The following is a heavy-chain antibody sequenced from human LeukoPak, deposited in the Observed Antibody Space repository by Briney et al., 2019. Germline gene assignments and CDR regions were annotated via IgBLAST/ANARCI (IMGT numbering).Heavy chain of an antibody. CDR1: GGSISSYY. CDR2: IYCSGST. V-gene: IGHV4-59*01. J-gene: IGHJ4*02. Sequence: SETLSLTCTVSGGSISSYYWSWIRQPPGKGLEWIGYIYCSGSTNYNPSLKSRVTISVDTSKNQFSLKLSSVTAADTAVYYCARVTGGGGVVDWGQGTLVTVSS. CDR3: ARVTGGGGVVD. D-gene: IGHD1-26*01.